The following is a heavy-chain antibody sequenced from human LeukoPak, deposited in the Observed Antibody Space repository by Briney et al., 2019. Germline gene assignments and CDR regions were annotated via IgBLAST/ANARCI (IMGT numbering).Heavy chain of an antibody. CDR1: GGSFSGYY. D-gene: IGHD3-16*02. Sequence: SETLSLTCAVYGGSFSGYYWSWIRQPPGKGLEWIGEINHSGSTNYNPSLKSRVTISVDTSKNQFSLKLSSVTAVDTAVYYCARVAYYDYIWGSYRLWYYFDYWGQGTLVTVSS. J-gene: IGHJ4*02. CDR3: ARVAYYDYIWGSYRLWYYFDY. CDR2: INHSGST. V-gene: IGHV4-34*01.